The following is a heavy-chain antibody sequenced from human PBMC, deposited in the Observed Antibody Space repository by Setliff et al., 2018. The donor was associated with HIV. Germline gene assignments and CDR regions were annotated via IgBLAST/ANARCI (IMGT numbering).Heavy chain of an antibody. V-gene: IGHV1-18*01. CDR1: GYTFTSYG. D-gene: IGHD4-17*01. Sequence: ASVKVSCKASGYTFTSYGISWVRQAPGQGLEWMGWISAYNGNTNYAQKFQGRVTITRDTSASTAYMELNSLRSEDTAIYYCARDGGPGDYLFDYWGQGTLVTVSS. J-gene: IGHJ4*02. CDR3: ARDGGPGDYLFDY. CDR2: ISAYNGNT.